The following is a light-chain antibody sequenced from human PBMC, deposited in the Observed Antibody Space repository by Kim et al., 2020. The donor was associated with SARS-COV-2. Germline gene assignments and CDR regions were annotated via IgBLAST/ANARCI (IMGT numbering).Light chain of an antibody. J-gene: IGKJ4*01. CDR1: QSVSSK. Sequence: EIVVTQSPATLSVSPGERATLSCRASQSVSSKLAWYQQKPGQAPRLLIYGASSRATGIPARFSGSGSGTEFTLTISSLQSEDFAVYYCQQYNSWPLTFGGGTKVDIK. V-gene: IGKV3-15*01. CDR2: GAS. CDR3: QQYNSWPLT.